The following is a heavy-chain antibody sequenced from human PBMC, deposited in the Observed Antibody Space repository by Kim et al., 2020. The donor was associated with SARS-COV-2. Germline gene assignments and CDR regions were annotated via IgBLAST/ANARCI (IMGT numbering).Heavy chain of an antibody. Sequence: GGSLRLSCKGSGYSFTSYWNGWVRQMPGKGLEWMGIIYPGDSDTRYSPSFQGQVTISADKSISTAYLQWSSLKASDTAMYYCARLRYCSSTSCYQFDPWGQGTLVTVSS. CDR1: GYSFTSYW. J-gene: IGHJ5*02. V-gene: IGHV5-51*01. CDR2: IYPGDSDT. D-gene: IGHD2-2*01. CDR3: ARLRYCSSTSCYQFDP.